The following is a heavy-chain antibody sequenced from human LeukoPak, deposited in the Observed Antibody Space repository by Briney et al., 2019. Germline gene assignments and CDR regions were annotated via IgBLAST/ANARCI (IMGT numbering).Heavy chain of an antibody. CDR3: AREPPYGSGSYPFDY. Sequence: SETLSLTCTVSGGSISSYYWNWIRQPPGKGLEWIGYLYNTGSTNNNPSLKSRVTISVDTSKKRFSLKLSSVTDADTAVYYCAREPPYGSGSYPFDYGGQGILVTVSS. CDR2: LYNTGST. V-gene: IGHV4-59*12. J-gene: IGHJ4*02. CDR1: GGSISSYY. D-gene: IGHD3-10*01.